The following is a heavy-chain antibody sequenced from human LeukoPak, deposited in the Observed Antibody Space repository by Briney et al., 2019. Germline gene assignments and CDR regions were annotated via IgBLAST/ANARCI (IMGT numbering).Heavy chain of an antibody. D-gene: IGHD6-19*01. CDR3: ARGPSTSRWYVDY. Sequence: PGRSLRLSCAASGFIFSSYGMNWVRQAPGKGLEWVALIWYDGINKYYADSVKGRFTISRDNSKNTLYLQMNSLRAEDTAVYYCARGPSTSRWYVDYWGQGTLVTVSS. CDR1: GFIFSSYG. J-gene: IGHJ4*02. CDR2: IWYDGINK. V-gene: IGHV3-33*01.